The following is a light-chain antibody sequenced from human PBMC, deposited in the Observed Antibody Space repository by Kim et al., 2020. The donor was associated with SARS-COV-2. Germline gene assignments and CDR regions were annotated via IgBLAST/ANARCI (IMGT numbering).Light chain of an antibody. CDR1: QSVISN. CDR2: GAS. V-gene: IGKV3-15*01. J-gene: IGKJ1*01. Sequence: EIVMTQSPATLSVSPGERATLSCRASQSVISNLVWYQHKPGQAPRLLISGASTRATGIPARFSGSGSGTEFTLTISSLQSEDFALYYCQQHNDWPWTFGQGTKVDIK. CDR3: QQHNDWPWT.